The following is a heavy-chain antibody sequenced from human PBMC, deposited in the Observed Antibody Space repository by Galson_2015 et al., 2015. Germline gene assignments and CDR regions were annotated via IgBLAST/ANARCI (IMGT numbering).Heavy chain of an antibody. CDR3: ARDNGGYYGMDV. D-gene: IGHD3-10*01. CDR1: GFTFSSYG. V-gene: IGHV3-33*01. J-gene: IGHJ6*02. Sequence: SLRLSCAASGFTFSSYGMHWVRQAPGKGLEWVAVIWYDGSNKYYADSVKGRFTISRDNSKNTLYLQMNSLRAEDTAVYYCARDNGGYYGMDVWGQGTTVTVSS. CDR2: IWYDGSNK.